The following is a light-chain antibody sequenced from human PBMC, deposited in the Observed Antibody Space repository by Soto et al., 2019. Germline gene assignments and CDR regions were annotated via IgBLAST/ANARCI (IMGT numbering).Light chain of an antibody. J-gene: IGKJ2*01. CDR3: QQYDNLPPYT. V-gene: IGKV1-33*01. CDR1: QDISNY. CDR2: DAS. Sequence: DIQMTQSPSSLSASVGDRVTITCQASQDISNYLNWYQQKPGKAPKLLIYDASNLETGVPSRFSGSGSGTDFTFTISSLQPEVIATYYYQQYDNLPPYTFGQGTQLEIK.